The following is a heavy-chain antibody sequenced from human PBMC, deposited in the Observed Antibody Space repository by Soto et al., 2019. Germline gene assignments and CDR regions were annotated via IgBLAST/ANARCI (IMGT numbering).Heavy chain of an antibody. CDR2: ISAYNGNT. D-gene: IGHD6-13*01. J-gene: IGHJ6*02. CDR3: ARGTPTQLVSVYYSSYGMDV. Sequence: ASVNVSCTASGYTFTSYGISWVRQAPGQGLEWMGWISAYNGNTNCAQKLQGRVTMTTDTSTSTAYMELRSLRSDDTAVYYCARGTPTQLVSVYYSSYGMDVWGQGTTGTVS. CDR1: GYTFTSYG. V-gene: IGHV1-18*01.